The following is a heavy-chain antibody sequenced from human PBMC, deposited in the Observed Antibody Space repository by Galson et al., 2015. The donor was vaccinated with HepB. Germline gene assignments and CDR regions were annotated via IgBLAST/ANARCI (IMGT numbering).Heavy chain of an antibody. J-gene: IGHJ6*02. CDR3: ARDVRARDPYYYYGMDV. CDR2: ISAYNGNT. Sequence: SVKVSCKASGYTFTSYGISWVRQAPGQGLEWKGWISAYNGNTNYAQKLQGRVTMTTDTSTSTAYMELRSLRSDDTAVYYCARDVRARDPYYYYGMDVWGQGTTVTVSS. CDR1: GYTFTSYG. V-gene: IGHV1-18*01. D-gene: IGHD3-10*02.